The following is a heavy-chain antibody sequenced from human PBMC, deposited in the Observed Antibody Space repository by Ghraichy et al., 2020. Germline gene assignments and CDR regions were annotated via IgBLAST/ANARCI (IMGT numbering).Heavy chain of an antibody. J-gene: IGHJ6*02. CDR2: ISAYNGNT. CDR1: GYTFTSYG. Sequence: ASVKVSCKASGYTFTSYGISWVRQAPGQGLEWMGWISAYNGNTNYAQKLQGRVTMTTDTSTSTAYMELRSLRSDDTAVYYCARDGADYGDYAGRYYYYGMDVWGQGTTVTVSS. V-gene: IGHV1-18*01. CDR3: ARDGADYGDYAGRYYYYGMDV. D-gene: IGHD4-17*01.